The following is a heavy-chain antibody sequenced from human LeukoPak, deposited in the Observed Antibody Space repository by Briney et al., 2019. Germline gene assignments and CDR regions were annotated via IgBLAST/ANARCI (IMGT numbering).Heavy chain of an antibody. J-gene: IGHJ6*03. CDR2: IRSSSSYI. V-gene: IGHV3-21*01. CDR3: ARGDYGELYYMDV. Sequence: PGGSLRLSCAASGFTFSSYSMNWVRQAPGKGLEWFSSIRSSSSYIYYADSVKGRFTISRDNAKNSLYLQMNSLRAEDTAVYYCARGDYGELYYMDVWGKGTTVTVSS. D-gene: IGHD4-17*01. CDR1: GFTFSSYS.